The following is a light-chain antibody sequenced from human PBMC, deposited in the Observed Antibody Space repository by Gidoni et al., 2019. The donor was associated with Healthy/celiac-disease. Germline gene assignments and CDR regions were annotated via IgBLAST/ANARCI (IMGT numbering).Light chain of an antibody. Sequence: IQMTKPPSSLSASVGDRVTITCRASQSISSYLNWYQQKPGKAPKLLIYAASSLQSGVPSRFSGSGSGTDFTLTISSLQPEDFATYYCQQNYSTPFTFGPGTKVDIK. V-gene: IGKV1-39*01. CDR2: AAS. J-gene: IGKJ3*01. CDR3: QQNYSTPFT. CDR1: QSISSY.